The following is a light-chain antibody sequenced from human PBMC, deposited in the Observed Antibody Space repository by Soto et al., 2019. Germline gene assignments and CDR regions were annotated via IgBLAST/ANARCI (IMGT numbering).Light chain of an antibody. J-gene: IGKJ4*01. Sequence: IVMTQSPDSLSVSPGERATLSCRASQSISSNLAWYQQKPGQAPRLLFYGASTRATAIPARFSGSGSGTEFMLTISSLQSEDVAVYYCQQYNSRPLTFGGGTKVEIK. CDR3: QQYNSRPLT. CDR2: GAS. CDR1: QSISSN. V-gene: IGKV3-15*01.